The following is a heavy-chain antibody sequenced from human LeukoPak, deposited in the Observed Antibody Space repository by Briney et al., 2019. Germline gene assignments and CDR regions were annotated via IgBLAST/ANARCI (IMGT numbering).Heavy chain of an antibody. CDR2: IYYSGST. J-gene: IGHJ4*02. CDR1: GGSISSYY. CDR3: ARVHYDILTGYYSYYFDY. D-gene: IGHD3-9*01. V-gene: IGHV4-59*01. Sequence: SETLSLTCTVSGGSISSYYWGWIRQPPGKGLEWIGSIYYSGSTNYNLSLKSRVTISVDTSKNQFSLKLSSVTAADTAVYYCARVHYDILTGYYSYYFDYWGQGTLVTVSS.